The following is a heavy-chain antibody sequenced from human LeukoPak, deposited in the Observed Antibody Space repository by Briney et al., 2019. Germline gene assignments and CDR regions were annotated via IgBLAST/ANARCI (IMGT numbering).Heavy chain of an antibody. CDR2: INPNSGGT. J-gene: IGHJ4*02. Sequence: ASVKVSCKASGYTFTGYYMHWVRQAPGQGLEWMGWINPNSGGTNYAQKFQGRVTMTRDTSISTAYMELSRLRSDDTAVYYCARLGYGSSGYSDYWGQGTLVTVSS. CDR3: ARLGYGSSGYSDY. D-gene: IGHD3-22*01. V-gene: IGHV1-2*02. CDR1: GYTFTGYY.